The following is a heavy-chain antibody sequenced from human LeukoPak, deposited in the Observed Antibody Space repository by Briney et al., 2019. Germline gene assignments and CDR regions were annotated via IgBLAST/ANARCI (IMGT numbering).Heavy chain of an antibody. CDR1: GFTFDDYA. CDR2: ISWNSGSI. V-gene: IGHV3-9*01. D-gene: IGHD2-15*01. J-gene: IGHJ3*02. Sequence: PGGSLRLSCAASGFTFDDYAMHWVRQAPGKGLEWVSGISWNSGSINYVDSVKGRFTISRDNAKNSLFLQMNSLRAEDAALYYCAKDWAGSGVFDIWGQGTMVIVSS. CDR3: AKDWAGSGVFDI.